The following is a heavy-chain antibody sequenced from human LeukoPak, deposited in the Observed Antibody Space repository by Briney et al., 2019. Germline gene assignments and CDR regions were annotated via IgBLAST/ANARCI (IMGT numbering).Heavy chain of an antibody. V-gene: IGHV4-34*01. CDR2: INHSGST. D-gene: IGHD6-13*01. Sequence: SETLSLACAVYGGSFSGYYWSWIRQPPGKGLEWIGEINHSGSTNYNPSLKSRVTISVDTSKNQFSLKLSSVTAADTAVYYCAMSRGGTAAAGFYWGQGTLVTVSS. CDR1: GGSFSGYY. J-gene: IGHJ4*02. CDR3: AMSRGGTAAAGFY.